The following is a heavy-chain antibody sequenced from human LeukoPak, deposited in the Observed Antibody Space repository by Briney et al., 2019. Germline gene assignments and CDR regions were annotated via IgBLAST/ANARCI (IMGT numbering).Heavy chain of an antibody. CDR3: ARSPYGYCTNGVCYAVDY. CDR1: GYSFTSYW. V-gene: IGHV5-51*01. Sequence: GESLKISCKGSGYSFTSYWIGWVRQMPGKGLEWMGIIHPGDSDTRYSPSFQGQVTTSADKSITTAYLQWSSLKASDTAMYYCARSPYGYCTNGVCYAVDYWGQGTLVTVSS. CDR2: IHPGDSDT. J-gene: IGHJ4*02. D-gene: IGHD2-8*01.